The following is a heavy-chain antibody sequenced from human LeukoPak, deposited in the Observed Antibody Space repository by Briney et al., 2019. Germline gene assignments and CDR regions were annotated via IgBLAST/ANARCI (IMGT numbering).Heavy chain of an antibody. Sequence: SETLSLTCTVSGGSISSYYWSWIRQPPGKGLEWIGYIYYSGSTNYNPSLKSRVTISVDTSKNQFSLKLSSVTAADTAVYYCARASSWYPDNWDQGTLVTVSS. D-gene: IGHD6-13*01. CDR3: ARASSWYPDN. V-gene: IGHV4-59*01. CDR2: IYYSGST. CDR1: GGSISSYY. J-gene: IGHJ4*02.